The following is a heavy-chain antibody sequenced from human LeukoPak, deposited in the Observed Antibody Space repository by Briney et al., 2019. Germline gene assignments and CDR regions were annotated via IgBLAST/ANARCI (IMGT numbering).Heavy chain of an antibody. CDR1: GYTFTTYI. D-gene: IGHD4-17*01. Sequence: ASVKVSCKASGYTFTTYIMNWVRQAPGQGLEWMGGIIPIFGTANYAQKFQGRVTITADESTSTAYMELSSLRSEDTAVYYCARVYYGDYYFDYWGQGTLVTVSS. CDR3: ARVYYGDYYFDY. CDR2: IIPIFGTA. J-gene: IGHJ4*02. V-gene: IGHV1-69*13.